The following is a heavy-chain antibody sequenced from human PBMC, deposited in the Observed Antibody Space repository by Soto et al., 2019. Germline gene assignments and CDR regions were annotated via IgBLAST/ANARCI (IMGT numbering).Heavy chain of an antibody. CDR3: ARDFYMYCSTTSCYSPLSDY. D-gene: IGHD2-2*01. V-gene: IGHV3-21*01. J-gene: IGHJ4*01. CDR1: GFTFSTYC. Sequence: TGGSLRLSCAASGFTFSTYCMNWVRQAPGKGLEWVSSISSTSTYIYYADSVKGRFTISRDNAKNSLYLQMNSLRAEDTAVYYCARDFYMYCSTTSCYSPLSDYWGHGTLVTVSS. CDR2: ISSTSTYI.